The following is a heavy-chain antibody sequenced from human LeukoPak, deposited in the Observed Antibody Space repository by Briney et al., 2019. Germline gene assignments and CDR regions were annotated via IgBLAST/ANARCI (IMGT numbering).Heavy chain of an antibody. J-gene: IGHJ4*02. V-gene: IGHV4-59*12. Sequence: PSETLSLTCTVSGGSISSYYWSWIRQPPGKGLEWIGYIYYSGSTNYNPSLKSRVTISVDTAKNQFSLKLNSVSAADTAVYYCARGGYFDSSGYPNPLDYWGQGTLVTVSS. D-gene: IGHD3-22*01. CDR1: GGSISSYY. CDR2: IYYSGST. CDR3: ARGGYFDSSGYPNPLDY.